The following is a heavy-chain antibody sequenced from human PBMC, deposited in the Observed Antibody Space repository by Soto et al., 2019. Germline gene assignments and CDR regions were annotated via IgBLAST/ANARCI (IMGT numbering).Heavy chain of an antibody. CDR1: GFTFKNYD. V-gene: IGHV3-23*01. CDR3: AKNRQSRSYYGSARHYDN. D-gene: IGHD3-10*01. J-gene: IGHJ4*02. CDR2: ISGSGGVT. Sequence: EVELLESGGGLVQPGGSLRLSCVASGFTFKNYDMRWIRQAPGKGLEWVSGISGSGGVTYYADSVKGRFTTSRDNSKNTLYLQMNGLRAEDTAIYYCAKNRQSRSYYGSARHYDNWGQGTLVTVSS.